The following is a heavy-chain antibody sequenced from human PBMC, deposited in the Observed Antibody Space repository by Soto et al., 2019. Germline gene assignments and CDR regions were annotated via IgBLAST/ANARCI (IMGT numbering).Heavy chain of an antibody. CDR2: INAGNGNT. D-gene: IGHD5-12*01. Sequence: ASVKVSCKASGYTFTSYAMHWVRQAPGQRLEWMGWINAGNGNTKYSQKFQGRVTITRDTSASTAYMELSSLRSEDTAVYYCARVGDIVATNWFDPWGQGTLVTVSS. CDR3: ARVGDIVATNWFDP. J-gene: IGHJ5*02. CDR1: GYTFTSYA. V-gene: IGHV1-3*01.